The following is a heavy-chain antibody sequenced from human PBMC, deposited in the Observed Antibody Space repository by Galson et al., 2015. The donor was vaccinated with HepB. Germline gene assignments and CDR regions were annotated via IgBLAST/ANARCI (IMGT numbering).Heavy chain of an antibody. CDR1: GGTFSSYA. J-gene: IGHJ5*02. V-gene: IGHV1-69*10. CDR2: IIPILGIA. CDR3: ARDWDAMAVRQRLWNWFDP. Sequence: SVKVSCKASGGTFSSYAISWVRQAPGQGLEWMGGIIPILGIANYAQKFQGRVTITADKSTSTAYMELSSLRSEDTAVYYCARDWDAMAVRQRLWNWFDPWGQGTLVTVSS. D-gene: IGHD2-2*01.